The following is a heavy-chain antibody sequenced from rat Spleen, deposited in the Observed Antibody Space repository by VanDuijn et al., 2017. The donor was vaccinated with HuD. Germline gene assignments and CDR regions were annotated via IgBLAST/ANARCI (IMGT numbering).Heavy chain of an antibody. CDR1: GFTFRNYG. D-gene: IGHD1-4*01. CDR3: ARETGYNSYFAY. CDR2: ISYDGSTT. V-gene: IGHV5-29*01. J-gene: IGHJ2*01. Sequence: EVQLVESGGGLVQPGRSLKLSCAASGFTFRNYGMAWVRQAPTKGLDWVAIISYDGSTTYYRDSVKGRFTISRDNAKSTLYLQMDSLRSEDTATYYCARETGYNSYFAYWGQGVMVTVSS.